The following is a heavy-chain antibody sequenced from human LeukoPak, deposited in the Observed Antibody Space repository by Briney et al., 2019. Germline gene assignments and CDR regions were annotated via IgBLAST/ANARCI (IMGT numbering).Heavy chain of an antibody. D-gene: IGHD3-3*01. CDR2: IRYDGSNK. V-gene: IGHV3-30*02. Sequence: GGSLRLSCAASGFTFSSYGMHWVRPAPGKGLEWVAFIRYDGSNKYYADPVKGRFTISRDNAKNSLYLQMNSLRAEDTAVYYSARIERQNLEWYIGDAFDIWGQGTMVTVSS. CDR1: GFTFSSYG. CDR3: ARIERQNLEWYIGDAFDI. J-gene: IGHJ3*02.